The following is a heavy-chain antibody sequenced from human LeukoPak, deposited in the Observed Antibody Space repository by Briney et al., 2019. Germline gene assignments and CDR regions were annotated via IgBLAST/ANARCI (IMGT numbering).Heavy chain of an antibody. Sequence: SETLSLTCTVSGGPISSYYWSWIRQPPGKGLEWIGYIYTSGSTNYNPSLKSRVTISVDTSKNQFSLKLSSVTAADTAVYYCARQRSYYDILTGYFYYMDVWGKGTTVTVSS. D-gene: IGHD3-9*01. CDR1: GGPISSYY. CDR3: ARQRSYYDILTGYFYYMDV. J-gene: IGHJ6*03. CDR2: IYTSGST. V-gene: IGHV4-4*09.